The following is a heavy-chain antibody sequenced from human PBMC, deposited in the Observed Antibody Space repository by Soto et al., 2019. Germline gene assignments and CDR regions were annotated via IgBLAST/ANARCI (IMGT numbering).Heavy chain of an antibody. D-gene: IGHD3-22*01. CDR1: GGSISSGGYY. V-gene: IGHV4-31*03. Sequence: SETLSLTCTVSGGSISSGGYYWSWIRQHPGKGLEWIGYIYYSGSTYYNPSLKSRVTISVDTSKNQFSLKLSSVTAADTAVYYCARGPLDPYYYDSSGTRYYFDYWGQGTLVTVSS. CDR2: IYYSGST. J-gene: IGHJ4*02. CDR3: ARGPLDPYYYDSSGTRYYFDY.